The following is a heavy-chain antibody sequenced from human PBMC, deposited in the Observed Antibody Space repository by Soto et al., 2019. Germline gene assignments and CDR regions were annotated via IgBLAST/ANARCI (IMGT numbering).Heavy chain of an antibody. D-gene: IGHD6-13*01. J-gene: IGHJ4*02. Sequence: EVQLLESGGGLVQPGGSLRLSCAASGFTFSSYAMRWVRQAPGKGLEWVSAISGRGGSTYNADSVKGRFTISRDNSKNTLYLQMNSLRAEDTAVYYCARRGSSSYFDYWGQGTLVTVSS. CDR3: ARRGSSSYFDY. CDR1: GFTFSSYA. CDR2: ISGRGGST. V-gene: IGHV3-23*01.